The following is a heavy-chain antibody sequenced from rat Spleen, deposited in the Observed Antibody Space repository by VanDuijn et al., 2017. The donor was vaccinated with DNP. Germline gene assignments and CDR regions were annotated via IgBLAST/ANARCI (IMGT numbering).Heavy chain of an antibody. J-gene: IGHJ4*01. V-gene: IGHV5-27*01. D-gene: IGHD1-4*01. Sequence: EVQLVESGGDLVQPGRSLKLSCAASGLTFSNYSMAWVRQAPKKGLEWVATISTSGSRTYYPDSVKGRFTISRDNAGSSLYLQMDSLRSEDTATYYCTSSQLTTRGGTEAWGQGTSVTVSS. CDR1: GLTFSNYS. CDR2: ISTSGSRT. CDR3: TSSQLTTRGGTEA.